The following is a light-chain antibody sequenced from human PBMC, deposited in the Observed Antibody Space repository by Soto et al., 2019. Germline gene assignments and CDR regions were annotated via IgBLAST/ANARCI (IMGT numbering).Light chain of an antibody. J-gene: IGKJ1*01. V-gene: IGKV2-28*01. CDR3: MHDLQART. CDR2: LTS. CDR1: HSLLYSNGANY. Sequence: DIVLTQSPLSLPVTPGEPASISCRSSHSLLYSNGANYLDWYLQRPGQSPQLLIFLTSHRASGVPDRFGGSGSGTDYTLPISSAEAEDDGTYYCMHDLQARTFGQGTRVELE.